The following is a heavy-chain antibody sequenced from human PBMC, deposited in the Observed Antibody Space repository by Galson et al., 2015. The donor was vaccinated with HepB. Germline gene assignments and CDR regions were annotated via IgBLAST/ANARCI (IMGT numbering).Heavy chain of an antibody. CDR3: AREGGPPSYAGVGLDV. V-gene: IGHV1-18*04. D-gene: IGHD2-8*01. J-gene: IGHJ6*02. CDR2: ISAYGGNT. CDR1: GYTFTING. Sequence: SVKVSCKASGYTFTINGISWVRQTPRQGLEWLGWISAYGGNTKYAQKYQGRITLTRDTSTSTAYMELRSLRSDDTAVYYCAREGGPPSYAGVGLDVWGQGTTVTVSS.